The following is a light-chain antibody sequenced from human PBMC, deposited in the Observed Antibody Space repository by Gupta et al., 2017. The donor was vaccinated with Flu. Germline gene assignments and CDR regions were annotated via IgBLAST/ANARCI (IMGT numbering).Light chain of an antibody. CDR3: QKYDSAPWT. V-gene: IGKV1-27*01. J-gene: IGKJ1*01. Sequence: DIQMTQSPSSLSASVGDRVTVTRRASQDIVNYLAWFQQKPGKVPTLLIYAAATLQSGVPSRFSGSGSGTDYTLTISSLQPEDVATYYCQKYDSAPWTFGQGTNVEIK. CDR1: QDIVNY. CDR2: AAA.